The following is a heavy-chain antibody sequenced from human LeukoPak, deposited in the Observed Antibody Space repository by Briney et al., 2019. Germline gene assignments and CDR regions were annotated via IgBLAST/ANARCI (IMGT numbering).Heavy chain of an antibody. Sequence: SQTLSLTCTVSGGSISSGDYYWSWIRQPPGTGLEWIGYIYYSGSTYYNPSLKSRVTISVDTSKNQFSLKLSSVTAADTAVYYCARGVEMATILVGLWGQGTLVTVSS. CDR2: IYYSGST. CDR1: GGSISSGDYY. D-gene: IGHD5-24*01. CDR3: ARGVEMATILVGL. V-gene: IGHV4-30-4*08. J-gene: IGHJ4*02.